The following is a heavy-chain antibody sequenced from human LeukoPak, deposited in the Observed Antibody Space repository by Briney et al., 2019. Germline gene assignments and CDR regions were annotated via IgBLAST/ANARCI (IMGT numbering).Heavy chain of an antibody. D-gene: IGHD3-22*01. CDR3: ARDSPMDYDSSGSTYYYYYYGMDV. Sequence: SQTLSLTCAISGDSVSSNSAAWNWIRQSPSRGLEWLGRTYYRSKWYNDYAVSVKSRLTINPDTSKNQFSLQLNSVTPEDTAVYYCARDSPMDYDSSGSTYYYYYYGMDVWGQGTTVTVSS. V-gene: IGHV6-1*01. CDR1: GDSVSSNSAA. J-gene: IGHJ6*02. CDR2: TYYRSKWYN.